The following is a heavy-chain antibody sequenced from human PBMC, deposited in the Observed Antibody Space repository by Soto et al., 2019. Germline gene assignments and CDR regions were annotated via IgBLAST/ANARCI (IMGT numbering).Heavy chain of an antibody. V-gene: IGHV3-53*01. CDR3: ARVGPYSSVTYSFTHNRFDP. J-gene: IGHJ5*02. CDR1: GFTVSSSQ. Sequence: EVQLVESGGRLVQPGGSLRLSCAASGFTVSSSQMTWVRQAPGKGLEWVSVIFIGGTTQYAVSVKGRFTISTDKSENTMYLQMTSLRADDTAVSYCARVGPYSSVTYSFTHNRFDPWGQGTQVTVSP. D-gene: IGHD2-21*01. CDR2: IFIGGTT.